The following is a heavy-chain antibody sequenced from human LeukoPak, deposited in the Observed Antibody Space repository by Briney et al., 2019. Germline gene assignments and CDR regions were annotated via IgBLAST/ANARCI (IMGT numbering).Heavy chain of an antibody. J-gene: IGHJ4*02. D-gene: IGHD3-22*01. CDR1: GYTFSSYT. CDR3: ARGYYYDSSGYYLFDY. CDR2: INPNSGGT. Sequence: GASVKVSCKASGYTFSSYTMNWVRQAPGQGLEWMGWINPNSGGTNYAQKFQGRVTITRNTSISTAYMELSSLRSEDTAVYYCARGYYYDSSGYYLFDYWGQGTLVTVSS. V-gene: IGHV1-8*01.